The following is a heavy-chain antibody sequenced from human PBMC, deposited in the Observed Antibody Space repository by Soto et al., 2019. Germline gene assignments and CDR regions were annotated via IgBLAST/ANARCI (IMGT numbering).Heavy chain of an antibody. Sequence: GGSPRLSCAASGFTFSSYAMSWVRQAPGKGLEWVSAISGSGGSTYYADSVKGRFTISRDNSKNTMYLQMNSLRAEDTAVYFCAKSSGSSVADRPRNFDYWGQGTLVTVSS. CDR1: GFTFSSYA. J-gene: IGHJ4*02. V-gene: IGHV3-23*01. CDR3: AKSSGSSVADRPRNFDY. CDR2: ISGSGGST. D-gene: IGHD6-6*01.